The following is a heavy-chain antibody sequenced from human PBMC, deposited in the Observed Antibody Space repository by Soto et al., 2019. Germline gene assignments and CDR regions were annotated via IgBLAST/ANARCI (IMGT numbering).Heavy chain of an antibody. Sequence: SETLSLTCTVSGGSISTYDWSWIRQPPGKGLEWIGYIYYSGSTNYNPSLKSRGTISVDTSKNQFSLKLSSVTAADTAVYYCARNDVDYYYYGMDVWGQGTTVTVSS. CDR3: ARNDVDYYYYGMDV. CDR1: GGSISTYD. CDR2: IYYSGST. V-gene: IGHV4-59*12. D-gene: IGHD1-1*01. J-gene: IGHJ6*02.